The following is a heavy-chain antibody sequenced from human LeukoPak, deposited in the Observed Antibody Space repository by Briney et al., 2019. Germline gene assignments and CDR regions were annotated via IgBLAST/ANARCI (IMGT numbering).Heavy chain of an antibody. V-gene: IGHV3-30*01. CDR2: ISYDGTNK. CDR1: GFTFSHYA. D-gene: IGHD1-26*01. CDR3: ARARNGTLKY. Sequence: GGSLRLSCAASGFTFSHYAMHWVRQAPGKGLEWVAVISYDGTNKYYADSAKGRFTISRDNSKNTLYSQMNSLRAEDTAVYYCARARNGTLKYWGQGTLVTVSS. J-gene: IGHJ4*02.